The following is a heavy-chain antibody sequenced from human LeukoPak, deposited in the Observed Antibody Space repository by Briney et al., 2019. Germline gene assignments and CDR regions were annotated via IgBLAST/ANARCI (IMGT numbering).Heavy chain of an antibody. V-gene: IGHV3-23*01. Sequence: GGSLRLSCAASGFTFSSYAMSWVRQAPGKGLEWVSGITGSGGGSGGNTYYADSVKGRFTISRDNSKNTLYLQMNSLRAEDTAVYYCAKDSGGFYYDSSGYDYWGQGTLVTVSS. CDR2: ITGSGGGSGGNT. J-gene: IGHJ4*02. CDR3: AKDSGGFYYDSSGYDY. CDR1: GFTFSSYA. D-gene: IGHD3-22*01.